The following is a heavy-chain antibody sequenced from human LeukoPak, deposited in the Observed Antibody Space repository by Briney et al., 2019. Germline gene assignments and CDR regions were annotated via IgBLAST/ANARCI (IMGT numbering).Heavy chain of an antibody. J-gene: IGHJ3*02. CDR3: AKSPYRFDALDI. CDR1: RFTFSTYA. V-gene: IGHV3-23*01. Sequence: GGSLRLSCAASRFTFSTYAMSWVRQAPGKGLEWVSVISGRGISTYYADSVKGRFTISRDNSKNTLYLQMSSLRAEDTAVYYCAKSPYRFDALDIWGQGTMVTVSS. CDR2: ISGRGIST. D-gene: IGHD3-16*02.